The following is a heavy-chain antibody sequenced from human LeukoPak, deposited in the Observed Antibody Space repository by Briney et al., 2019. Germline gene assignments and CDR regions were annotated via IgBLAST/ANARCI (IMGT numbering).Heavy chain of an antibody. CDR1: GFTFSSYSMN. CDR2: IYYSGST. D-gene: IGHD3-3*02. CDR3: ARRGLIFGVVTPFDY. V-gene: IGHV4-39*01. J-gene: IGHJ4*02. Sequence: GSLRLSCAASGFTFSSYSMNWVRQAPGKGLEWIGSIYYSGSTYYNPSLKSRVTISVDTSKNQFSLKLSSVTAADTAVYYCARRGLIFGVVTPFDYWGQGTLVTVSS.